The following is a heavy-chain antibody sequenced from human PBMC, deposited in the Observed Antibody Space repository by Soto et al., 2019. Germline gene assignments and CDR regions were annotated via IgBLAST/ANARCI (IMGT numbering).Heavy chain of an antibody. CDR3: VKGGIVVVIGMDV. V-gene: IGHV3-64D*08. J-gene: IGHJ6*02. CDR1: GFTFSSYA. Sequence: GGSLRLSCSASGFTFSSYAMHWVRQAPGKGLEYVSAISSNGGSTYYADSVKGRFTISRDNSKNTLYLQMSSLRAEDTAVYYCVKGGIVVVIGMDVWGQGTTVTVSS. D-gene: IGHD2-21*01. CDR2: ISSNGGST.